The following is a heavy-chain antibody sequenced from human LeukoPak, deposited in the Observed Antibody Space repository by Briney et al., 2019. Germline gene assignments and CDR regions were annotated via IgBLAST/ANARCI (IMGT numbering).Heavy chain of an antibody. V-gene: IGHV3-30*03. CDR3: AREATWGQWYFDH. Sequence: PGGSLRLSCAASGFTFSTYAMSWVRQAPGKGLQWVAVVARDGGAKFYGDSVKGRFTLSRDNSKNMFFLQMNFLTVEDTAVYYCAREATWGQWYFDHWGQGTPVIVSS. J-gene: IGHJ4*02. D-gene: IGHD6-19*01. CDR2: VARDGGAK. CDR1: GFTFSTYA.